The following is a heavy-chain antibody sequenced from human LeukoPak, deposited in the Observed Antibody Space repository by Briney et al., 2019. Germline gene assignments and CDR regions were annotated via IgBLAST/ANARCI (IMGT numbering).Heavy chain of an antibody. D-gene: IGHD6-6*01. CDR1: GFTFSSYG. CDR2: ISYDGSNK. V-gene: IGHV3-30*03. CDR3: AREAGEQLVRYYYYGMDV. J-gene: IGHJ6*02. Sequence: GGSLRLSCAASGFTFSSYGMHWVRQALGKGLEWVAVISYDGSNKYYADSVKGRFTISRDNSKNTLYLQMNSLRAEDTAVYYCAREAGEQLVRYYYYGMDVWGQGTTVTVSS.